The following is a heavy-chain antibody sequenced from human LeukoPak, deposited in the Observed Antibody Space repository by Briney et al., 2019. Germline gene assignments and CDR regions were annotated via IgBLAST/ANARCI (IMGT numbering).Heavy chain of an antibody. CDR2: VRYDQSAT. D-gene: IGHD3-3*01. J-gene: IGHJ4*02. Sequence: GGSLRLSCAASGFNFSIYGMHWVRQAPGKGLEWVTFVRYDQSATVYADSVQGRFAISRDNSKNTVYLQVNSLRVEDTALYFCVKDQGECPGSRCYLRFLEYWGQGTLVIVSS. CDR3: VKDQGECPGSRCYLRFLEY. CDR1: GFNFSIYG. V-gene: IGHV3-30*02.